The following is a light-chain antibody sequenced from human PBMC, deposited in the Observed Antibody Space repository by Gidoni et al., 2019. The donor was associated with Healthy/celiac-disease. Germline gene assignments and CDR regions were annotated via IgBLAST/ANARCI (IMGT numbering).Light chain of an antibody. CDR3: QSYDSSLSAPYV. CDR1: SSNIGAGYD. Sequence: QSVLTQPPSVSGAPGQRVTLSCTGSSSNIGAGYDVHWYQQLPGTAPKPLIYGNSNRPSGVPDRFSGSKSGTSASLAITGLQAEDEADYYCQSYDSSLSAPYVFGTGTKVTVL. J-gene: IGLJ1*01. CDR2: GNS. V-gene: IGLV1-40*01.